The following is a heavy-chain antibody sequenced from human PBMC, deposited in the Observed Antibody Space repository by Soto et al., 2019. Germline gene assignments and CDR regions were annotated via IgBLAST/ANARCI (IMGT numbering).Heavy chain of an antibody. J-gene: IGHJ4*02. CDR3: AKDPPVYSSWGLDFDY. CDR2: ISYDGSNK. CDR1: GFTFSSYG. Sequence: QVQLVESGGGVVQPGRSLRLSCAASGFTFSSYGMHWVRQAPGKGLEWVAVISYDGSNKYYADSVKGRFTISRDNSKNTLYLQMNSLRAEDTAVYYCAKDPPVYSSWGLDFDYWGQGTLVTVSS. D-gene: IGHD6-19*01. V-gene: IGHV3-30*18.